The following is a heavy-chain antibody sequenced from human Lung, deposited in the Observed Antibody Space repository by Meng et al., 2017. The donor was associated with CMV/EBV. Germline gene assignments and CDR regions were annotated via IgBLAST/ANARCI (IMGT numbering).Heavy chain of an antibody. D-gene: IGHD3-3*01. CDR2: IYPGDSDT. Sequence: EXXKISXKGSGYSFTSYWIGWVRQMPGKGLEWMGIIYPGDSDTRYSPSFQGQVTISADKSISTAYLQWSSLKASDTAMYYCARSFYDFWSGYTDCYYGMDVWXQGTXVTVAS. CDR3: ARSFYDFWSGYTDCYYGMDV. V-gene: IGHV5-51*01. J-gene: IGHJ6*02. CDR1: GYSFTSYW.